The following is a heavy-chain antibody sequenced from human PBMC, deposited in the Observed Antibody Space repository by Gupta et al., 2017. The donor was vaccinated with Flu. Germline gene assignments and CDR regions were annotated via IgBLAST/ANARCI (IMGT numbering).Heavy chain of an antibody. V-gene: IGHV1-69*06. CDR3: ARGSQGDYDCFDP. Sequence: RQAPGQGLEWMGGIIPMLGTANYAQKFQGRVTITADKFTSTAYMELSSLRSEDTAMYYCARGSQGDYDCFDPWGQGTLVTVSS. J-gene: IGHJ5*02. D-gene: IGHD3-16*01. CDR2: IIPMLGTA.